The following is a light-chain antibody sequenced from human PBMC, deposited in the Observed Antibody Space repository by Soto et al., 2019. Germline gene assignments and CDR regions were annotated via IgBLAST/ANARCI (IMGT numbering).Light chain of an antibody. Sequence: DIQMTQSPSSLSASVGDRVTITCRARQSISSYLNWYQQKPGKAPKLLIYAASSLQSGVPSRFSGSGSGTDFTLTISSLQPEDFATYYCQQSYSTPLTLGGGTKMEIK. J-gene: IGKJ4*01. V-gene: IGKV1-39*01. CDR3: QQSYSTPLT. CDR2: AAS. CDR1: QSISSY.